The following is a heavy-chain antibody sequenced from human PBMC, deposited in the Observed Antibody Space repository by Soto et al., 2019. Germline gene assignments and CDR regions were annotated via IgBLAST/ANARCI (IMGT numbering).Heavy chain of an antibody. CDR2: VYHNGGA. CDR3: GRVVEGATRHTDPDS. V-gene: IGHV4-39*01. D-gene: IGHD2-21*01. Sequence: QVHLQESGPGLVKPSETLSLTCTVSGVSIHNSHSFWAWIRQPPGKGLQFIASVYHNGGAHYNSYLQSRVTLSVDTANNQVSLRMRSLTAADTAFYYCGRVVEGATRHTDPDSWGQGILVTVSS. J-gene: IGHJ5*01. CDR1: GVSIHNSHSF.